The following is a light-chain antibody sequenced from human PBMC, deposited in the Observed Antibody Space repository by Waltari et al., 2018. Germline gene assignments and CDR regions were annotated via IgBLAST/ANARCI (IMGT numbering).Light chain of an antibody. V-gene: IGKV4-1*01. CDR2: WAS. J-gene: IGKJ4*01. Sequence: DIVMTQYPDSLAVSLGERATINCKSSQSVLYSSNNKNYLAWYQQKPGQPPKLLIYWASTRESGVPDRFSGSGSGTDFTHTISSLQAEDVAVYYCQQYYSTPLTFGGGTKVEIK. CDR3: QQYYSTPLT. CDR1: QSVLYSSNNKNY.